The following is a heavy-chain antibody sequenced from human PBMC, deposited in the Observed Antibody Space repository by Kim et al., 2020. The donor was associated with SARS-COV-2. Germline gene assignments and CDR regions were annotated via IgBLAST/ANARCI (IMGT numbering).Heavy chain of an antibody. CDR3: ARDLVGCSGGSCYFRMDV. CDR1: GYTFTSYY. D-gene: IGHD2-15*01. Sequence: ASVKVSCKASGYTFTSYYMHWVRQAPGQGLEWMGIINPSGGSTSYAQKFQGRVTMTRDTSTSTVYMELSSLRSGVTAVYYCARDLVGCSGGSCYFRMDVWGQGTTVTVSS. J-gene: IGHJ6*02. CDR2: INPSGGST. V-gene: IGHV1-46*01.